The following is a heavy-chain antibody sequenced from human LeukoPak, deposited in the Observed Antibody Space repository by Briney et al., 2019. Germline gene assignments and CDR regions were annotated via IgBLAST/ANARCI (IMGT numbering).Heavy chain of an antibody. J-gene: IGHJ4*02. CDR3: ARDFYGGTDY. V-gene: IGHV3-30-3*01. D-gene: IGHD4-23*01. CDR1: GFTFSNAW. Sequence: GGSLRLSCAASGFTFSNAWMNWVRQAPGKGLEWVAVISYDGSNKYYADSVKGRFTISRDNSKNTLYLQMNSLRAEDTAVYYCARDFYGGTDYWGQGTLVTVSS. CDR2: ISYDGSNK.